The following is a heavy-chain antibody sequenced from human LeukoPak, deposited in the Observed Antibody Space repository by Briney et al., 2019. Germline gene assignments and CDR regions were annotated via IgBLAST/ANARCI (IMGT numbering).Heavy chain of an antibody. CDR2: INSDGSSI. Sequence: GGSLSLSCAASGLTFSSYCRRWVGQPPGKGLVWVSGINSDGSSISNAAPVKGQFTISRDNTKITLYLQMNSLRAEDTAVYYCATTYDILSGYPYWGQGALVTVSS. CDR1: GLTFSSYC. CDR3: ATTYDILSGYPY. J-gene: IGHJ4*02. V-gene: IGHV3-74*01. D-gene: IGHD3-9*01.